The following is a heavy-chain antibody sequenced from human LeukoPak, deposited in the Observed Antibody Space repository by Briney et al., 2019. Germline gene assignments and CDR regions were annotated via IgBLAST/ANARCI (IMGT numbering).Heavy chain of an antibody. CDR1: GFTFSGSA. J-gene: IGHJ4*02. D-gene: IGHD3-22*01. CDR2: IRSKANSYAT. V-gene: IGHV3-73*01. CDR3: TRLWYYYDSSGFDY. Sequence: QAGGSLKLSCAASGFTFSGSAMHWVRQASGKGLEWVGRIRSKANSYATAYAASVKGRFTISRDDSKNTAYLQMNSLKTEDTAVYYCTRLWYYYDSSGFDYWGQGTLVTVSS.